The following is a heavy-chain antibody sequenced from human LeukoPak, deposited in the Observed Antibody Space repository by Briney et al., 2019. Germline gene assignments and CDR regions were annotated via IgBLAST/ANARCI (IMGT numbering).Heavy chain of an antibody. V-gene: IGHV3-7*01. D-gene: IGHD2-15*01. CDR2: IKQDESKR. CDR1: GFTFSDHW. J-gene: IGHJ5*02. Sequence: GGSLRLSCAASGFTFSDHWMSWVRQAPGKGLEWVADIKQDESKRYYVDSVKGRFTISRDNAKNSLYLQINSLRAEDTAVYYCAREASLYCSGNDCYWAFDRWGQGTLVTVSS. CDR3: AREASLYCSGNDCYWAFDR.